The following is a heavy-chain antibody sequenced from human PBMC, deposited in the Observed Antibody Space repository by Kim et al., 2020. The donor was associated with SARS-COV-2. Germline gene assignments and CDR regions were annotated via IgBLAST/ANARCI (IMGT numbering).Heavy chain of an antibody. J-gene: IGHJ5*02. CDR2: IDPSDSYT. Sequence: GESLKISCKGSGYRFTSYWISWVRQMPGKGLEWMGRIDPSDSYTNYSPSFQGHVTISADKSISTANPRWSSLKTSDTAMYYCARHYGSYYDFWSGTDVGANQQHNWFDPWGQGTLVTVSS. CDR3: ARHYGSYYDFWSGTDVGANQQHNWFDP. D-gene: IGHD3-3*01. CDR1: GYRFTSYW. V-gene: IGHV5-10-1*01.